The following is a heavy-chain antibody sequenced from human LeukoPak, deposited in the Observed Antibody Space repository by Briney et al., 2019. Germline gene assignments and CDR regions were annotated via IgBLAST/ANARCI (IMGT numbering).Heavy chain of an antibody. Sequence: SETLSLTCTVSGGSISSHSWSWVRQPPGKGLEWIGYIYYSGSTNYNPSLKSRVTISVDTSENQFSLKLSAVTAADTAVYYCARVYDSSGTFDYWGQGTLVTVSS. V-gene: IGHV4-59*11. D-gene: IGHD3-22*01. J-gene: IGHJ4*02. CDR1: GGSISSHS. CDR2: IYYSGST. CDR3: ARVYDSSGTFDY.